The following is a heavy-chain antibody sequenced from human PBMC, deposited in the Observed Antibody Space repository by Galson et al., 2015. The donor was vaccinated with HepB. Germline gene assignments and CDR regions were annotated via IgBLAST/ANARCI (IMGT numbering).Heavy chain of an antibody. D-gene: IGHD5-18*01. J-gene: IGHJ5*01. V-gene: IGHV3-23*01. CDR3: AKDSTMVTLGWFDS. Sequence: SLRLSCAASGFTFRRYALSWVRQAPGKGLEWVSFISGSGEYTYYPDSVKGRFTISRDNFKNTLYLQMNSLRAEDTAIYYCAKDSTMVTLGWFDSWGQGTLVTVSS. CDR2: ISGSGEYT. CDR1: GFTFRRYA.